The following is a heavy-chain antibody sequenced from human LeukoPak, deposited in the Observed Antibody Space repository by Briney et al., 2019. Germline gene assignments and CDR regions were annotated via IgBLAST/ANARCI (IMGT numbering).Heavy chain of an antibody. CDR1: GGSISSYY. CDR3: ARGLYPYYWYFDL. V-gene: IGHV4-59*01. D-gene: IGHD2-2*02. J-gene: IGHJ2*01. Sequence: NPSETLSLTCTVSGGSISSYYWSWIRQLPGKGLEWIGYIYYSGSTNYNPSLKSRVTISVDTSKNQFSLKLSSVTAADTAVYYCARGLYPYYWYFDLWGRGTLVTVSS. CDR2: IYYSGST.